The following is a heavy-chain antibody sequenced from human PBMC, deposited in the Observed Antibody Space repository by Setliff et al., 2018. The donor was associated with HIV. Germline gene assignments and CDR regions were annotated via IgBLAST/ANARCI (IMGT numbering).Heavy chain of an antibody. V-gene: IGHV1-2*04. CDR3: ARDYYDSSGYIFFPGLPDY. CDR1: GYSFTDYY. CDR2: INPKSDGT. D-gene: IGHD3-22*01. J-gene: IGHJ4*02. Sequence: GASVKVSCKASGYSFTDYYIHWVRQAPGQGLEWMGWINPKSDGTNYAQKFQGWITMTRDTSTNTVYMELSSLRSEDTAVYYCARDYYDSSGYIFFPGLPDYWGQGTLVTVSS.